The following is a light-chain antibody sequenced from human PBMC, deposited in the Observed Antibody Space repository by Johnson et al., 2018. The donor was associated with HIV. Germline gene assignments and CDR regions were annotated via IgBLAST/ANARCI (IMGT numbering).Light chain of an antibody. CDR1: SSNIGNNY. CDR2: DNN. CDR3: GTWDSSLSYNYV. V-gene: IGLV1-51*01. Sequence: VLTQPPSVSAAPGQKVTISCSGSSSNIGNNYVSWYQQLPGTAPKLLIYDNNKRPSGIPDRFSGSKSGTSATLGITGLQTGDEADYFCGTWDSSLSYNYVFGTGTKVTVL. J-gene: IGLJ1*01.